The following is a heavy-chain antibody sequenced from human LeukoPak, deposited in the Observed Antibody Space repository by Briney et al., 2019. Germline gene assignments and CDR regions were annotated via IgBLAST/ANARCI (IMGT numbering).Heavy chain of an antibody. V-gene: IGHV3-49*03. D-gene: IGHD7-27*01. CDR2: IRSKAYGGTT. CDR1: GFTFGDYA. CDR3: TRAGLGIRGPFDY. J-gene: IGHJ4*02. Sequence: GGSLRLSYTASGFTFGDYAMSWFRQAPGKGLEWVGFIRSKAYGGTTEYAASVKGRFTISRDDSKSIAYLQMNSLKTEDTAVYYCTRAGLGIRGPFDYWGQGTLVTVSS.